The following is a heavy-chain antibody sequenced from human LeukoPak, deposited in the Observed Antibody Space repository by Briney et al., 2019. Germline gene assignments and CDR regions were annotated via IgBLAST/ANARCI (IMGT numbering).Heavy chain of an antibody. CDR1: GFTVSGNY. V-gene: IGHV3-53*01. Sequence: GGSLRLSCAVSGFTVSGNYMSWVRQAPGRGLEWVSLIYSGGTTYYADSVKGRFTISRDNSKNTLYLQMNSLRAEDTAVYYCARRAGGYSHPYDYWGQGILVTVSS. CDR3: ARRAGGYSHPYDY. J-gene: IGHJ4*02. CDR2: IYSGGTT. D-gene: IGHD4-23*01.